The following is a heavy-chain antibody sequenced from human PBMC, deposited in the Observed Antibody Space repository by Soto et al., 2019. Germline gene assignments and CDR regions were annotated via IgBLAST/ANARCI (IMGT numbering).Heavy chain of an antibody. J-gene: IGHJ5*02. CDR2: IYYSGST. V-gene: IGHV4-30-4*01. CDR1: GGSINSGDYY. CDR3: ARDSLADRSWFDP. Sequence: QVQLQESGPGLVKPSQTLSLTCTVSGGSINSGDYYWSWIRQPPGKGLEWIGYIYYSGSTYYNPSLKTRLTISVDTSKNQFSLKLSSVTAADTAVYYCARDSLADRSWFDPWGQGTLVTVSS. D-gene: IGHD6-19*01.